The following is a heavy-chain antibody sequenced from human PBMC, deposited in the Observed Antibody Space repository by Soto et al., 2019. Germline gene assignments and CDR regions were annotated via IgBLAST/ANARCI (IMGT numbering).Heavy chain of an antibody. Sequence: GGSLRLSCAASGFTFSIYSMNWVRHAPGKGLEWVSSISSSSSYIYYADSVKGRFTISRDNAKNSLYLQMNSLRAEDTAVYYCAREGAVAGTGYYYYYYGMDVWGQGTTVTVSS. CDR2: ISSSSSYI. D-gene: IGHD6-19*01. CDR1: GFTFSIYS. V-gene: IGHV3-21*01. J-gene: IGHJ6*02. CDR3: AREGAVAGTGYYYYYYGMDV.